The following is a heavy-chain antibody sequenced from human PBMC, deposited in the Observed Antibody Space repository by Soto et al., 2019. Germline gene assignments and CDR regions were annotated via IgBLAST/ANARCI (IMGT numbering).Heavy chain of an antibody. Sequence: GESLKISCKGSGYSFTSYWIGWVRQMPGKGLEWMGIIYPGDSDTRYSPSFQGQVTISADKSISTAYLQWSSLKASDTAMYYCARQGVDCSSTSCYYYYYGMDVWGQGTTVTVSS. V-gene: IGHV5-51*01. CDR1: GYSFTSYW. CDR3: ARQGVDCSSTSCYYYYYGMDV. D-gene: IGHD2-2*01. CDR2: IYPGDSDT. J-gene: IGHJ6*02.